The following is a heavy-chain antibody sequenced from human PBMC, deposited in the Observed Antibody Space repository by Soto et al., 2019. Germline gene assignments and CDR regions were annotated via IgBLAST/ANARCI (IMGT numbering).Heavy chain of an antibody. Sequence: QLQLQESGPGLVKPSETLSLTCTVSGGSISSSSYYWGWIRQPPGKGLEWIGSIYYSGSTYYNPSLKSRVTISVDTSKNQFSLKLSSVTAADTAVYYCARQKRGSFVGVVITAFDYWGQGTLVTVSS. D-gene: IGHD3-3*01. CDR3: ARQKRGSFVGVVITAFDY. CDR2: IYYSGST. CDR1: GGSISSSSYY. V-gene: IGHV4-39*01. J-gene: IGHJ4*02.